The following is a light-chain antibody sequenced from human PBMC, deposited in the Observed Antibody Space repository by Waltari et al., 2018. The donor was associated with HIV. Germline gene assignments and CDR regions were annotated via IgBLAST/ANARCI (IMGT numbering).Light chain of an antibody. J-gene: IGLJ2*01. V-gene: IGLV2-23*02. CDR1: RSDVGSYNL. Sequence: QSALTQPASVSGSPGQSITISCTGTRSDVGSYNLVSWYQQVPGKAPTLMIYEVNKRPYGICNRFYGSESGNTASLTSLELQADDEADYCCCSYAGSSTLVFGGGTKLTVL. CDR3: CSYAGSSTLV. CDR2: EVN.